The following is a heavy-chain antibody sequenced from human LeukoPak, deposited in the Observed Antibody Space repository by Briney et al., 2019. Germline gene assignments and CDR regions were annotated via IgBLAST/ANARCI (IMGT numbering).Heavy chain of an antibody. V-gene: IGHV3-23*01. CDR1: GFTFSSSA. CDR2: ISDTGRLS. D-gene: IGHD6-19*01. CDR3: AKRGWAFDY. J-gene: IGHJ4*02. Sequence: PGGSLRLSCAASGFTFSSSAMSWVRQAPGKGLEWVAAISDTGRLSYCADSVNGRFTISRDNSKNTLSLQMNSLRAADTAVYYCAKRGWAFDYWGQGTLVTVSS.